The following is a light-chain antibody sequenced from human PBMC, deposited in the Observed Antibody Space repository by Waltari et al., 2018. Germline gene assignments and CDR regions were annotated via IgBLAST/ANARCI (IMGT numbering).Light chain of an antibody. V-gene: IGLV1-44*01. J-gene: IGLJ2*01. CDR2: GNN. CDR3: GVWDDSLNGVV. Sequence: QSVLTQTPSASWTPGQRVTISCSGSSFNIGSHTVNWYQQLPGTAPKLIMFGNNHRPSGVPGRFSGSKSGTSASLAISGLQSEDEADYYCGVWDDSLNGVVFGGGTKLTVL. CDR1: SFNIGSHT.